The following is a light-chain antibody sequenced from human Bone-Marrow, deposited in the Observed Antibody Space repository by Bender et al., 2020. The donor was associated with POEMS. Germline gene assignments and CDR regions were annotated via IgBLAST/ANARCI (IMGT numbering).Light chain of an antibody. J-gene: IGLJ1*01. CDR1: SSNIGAHA. V-gene: IGLV1-44*01. Sequence: QSVLTQPPSASGTPGQRVTISCSGGSSNIGAHAVNWYQHLPGTAPKLLIYSSHRRPSEVPDRFSGSRSGTSASLAISGLRTEDEADYYCASYASSSTLVFGTGTKVTVL. CDR2: SSH. CDR3: ASYASSSTLV.